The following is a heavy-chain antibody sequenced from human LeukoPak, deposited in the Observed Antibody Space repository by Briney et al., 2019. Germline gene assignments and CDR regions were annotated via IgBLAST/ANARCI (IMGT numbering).Heavy chain of an antibody. J-gene: IGHJ4*02. CDR3: ARLYYESAIHHPFDY. V-gene: IGHV3-72*01. CDR1: GFTLTDHY. Sequence: GGSLRLSCAASGFTLTDHYVDWVRQAPGKGLEWVGRSRDKRGRYTTEFAAAVRGRFTISRDEPKNSLYLQMNSLRTEDSAVYYCARLYYESAIHHPFDYWGQGTLVTASS. D-gene: IGHD3-16*01. CDR2: SRDKRGRYTT.